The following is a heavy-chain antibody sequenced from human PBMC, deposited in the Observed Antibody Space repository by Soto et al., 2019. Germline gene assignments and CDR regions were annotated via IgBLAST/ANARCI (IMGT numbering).Heavy chain of an antibody. CDR3: AREEGYISGSKNFDY. V-gene: IGHV4-30-4*01. Sequence: SETLSLTCTVSGASISSGDYFWSWIRHSPGNGLEWIGYIYDIGSSYYNPSLKSRVTMSVDTSKNQFSLKLRSVTAADTAVYYCAREEGYISGSKNFDYWGQGTMVTV. D-gene: IGHD5-18*01. CDR2: IYDIGSS. J-gene: IGHJ4*02. CDR1: GASISSGDYF.